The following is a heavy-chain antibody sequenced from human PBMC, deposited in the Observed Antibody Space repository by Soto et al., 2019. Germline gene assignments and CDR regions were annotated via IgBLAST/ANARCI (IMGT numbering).Heavy chain of an antibody. D-gene: IGHD3-9*01. CDR3: AAGVLRYFDWLGGFDYSYYGMDV. J-gene: IGHJ6*02. V-gene: IGHV1-58*01. CDR1: GFTFTSSA. CDR2: IVVGSGNT. Sequence: SVKVSCKASGFTFTSSAVQWVRQARGQRLEWIGWIVVGSGNTNYAQKFQERVTITRDMSTSTAYMELSSLRSEDTAVYYCAAGVLRYFDWLGGFDYSYYGMDVRGQGTTVTVSS.